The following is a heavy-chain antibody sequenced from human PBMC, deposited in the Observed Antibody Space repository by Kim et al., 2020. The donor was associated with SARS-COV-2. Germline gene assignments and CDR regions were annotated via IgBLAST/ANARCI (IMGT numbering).Heavy chain of an antibody. V-gene: IGHV3-33*01. J-gene: IGHJ4*02. CDR3: ARVGDRSSSWYRY. CDR1: GFTFSSYG. D-gene: IGHD6-13*01. CDR2: IWYDGSNK. Sequence: GGSLRLSCAASGFTFSSYGVHWVRQAPGKGLEWVAVIWYDGSNKYYADSVKGRFTISRDNSKNTLYLQMNSLRAEDTAVYYCARVGDRSSSWYRYWGQGTLVTVSS.